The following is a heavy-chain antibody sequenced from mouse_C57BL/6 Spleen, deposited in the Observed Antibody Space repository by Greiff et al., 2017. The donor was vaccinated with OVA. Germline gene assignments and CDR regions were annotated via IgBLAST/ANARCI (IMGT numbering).Heavy chain of an antibody. CDR3: VRHGDDLEY. J-gene: IGHJ2*01. Sequence: EVKLMESGGDLVKPGGSLKLSCAASGFTFSSYGMSWVRQTPDKRLEWVATISSGGSYTYYPDSVKGRFTISRDNAKNTLYLQMSSLKSEDTAMXYCVRHGDDLEYWGQGTTLTVSS. V-gene: IGHV5-6*01. CDR1: GFTFSSYG. CDR2: ISSGGSYT. D-gene: IGHD2-13*01.